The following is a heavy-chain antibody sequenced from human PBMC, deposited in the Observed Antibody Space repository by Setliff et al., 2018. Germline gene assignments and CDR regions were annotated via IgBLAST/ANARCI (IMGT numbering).Heavy chain of an antibody. CDR2: IYYSGST. CDR1: GDSLTRSSSW. CDR3: ARDNVDTAMGLSYYYYYYMDV. D-gene: IGHD5-18*01. J-gene: IGHJ6*03. V-gene: IGHV4-61*01. Sequence: SETLSLTCSVFGDSLTRSSSWWSWIRQPPGKGLEWIGYIYYSGSTNYNPSLKSRVTISVDTSKNQFSLKLSSVTAADTAVYYCARDNVDTAMGLSYYYYYYMDVWGKGTTVTVSS.